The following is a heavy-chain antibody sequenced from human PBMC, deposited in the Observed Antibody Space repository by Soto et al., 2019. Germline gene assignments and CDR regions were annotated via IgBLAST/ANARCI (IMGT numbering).Heavy chain of an antibody. CDR2: IYPGDSDT. Sequence: HGESLKISCQGSGYSFTSYWIGWVRQMPGKGLEWMGIIYPGDSDTRYSPSFQGQVTISADKSINTAYLQWNSLKTSDTAIYYCARNDYNGNSIDYWGHGTLVTVSS. D-gene: IGHD4-4*01. V-gene: IGHV5-51*01. CDR1: GYSFTSYW. CDR3: ARNDYNGNSIDY. J-gene: IGHJ4*01.